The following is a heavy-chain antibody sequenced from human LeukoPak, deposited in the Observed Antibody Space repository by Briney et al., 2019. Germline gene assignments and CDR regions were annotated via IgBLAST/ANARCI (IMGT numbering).Heavy chain of an antibody. J-gene: IGHJ4*02. CDR3: ARLSKYDFWSGYSYYFDY. V-gene: IGHV1-18*01. Sequence: ASVKVSCKASGYTFTSYGISWARQAPGQGLEWMGWISAYNGITNYAQKLQGRVTMTTDTSTSTAYMELRSLRSDDTAVYYCARLSKYDFWSGYSYYFDYWGQGTLVTVSS. CDR2: ISAYNGIT. D-gene: IGHD3-3*01. CDR1: GYTFTSYG.